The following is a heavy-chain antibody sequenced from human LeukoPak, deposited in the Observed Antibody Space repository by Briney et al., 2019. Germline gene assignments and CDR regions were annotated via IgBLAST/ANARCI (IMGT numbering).Heavy chain of an antibody. Sequence: TGGSLRLSCAASGFTFGDYAMHWVRQAPGKGLEWVSGISWNSGSIGYADSVKGRFTISRDNAKNSLYLQMNSLRAEDTALYYCAKATVSDWGFNWFDPWGQGTLVTVSS. CDR3: AKATVSDWGFNWFDP. V-gene: IGHV3-9*01. D-gene: IGHD2-21*02. CDR1: GFTFGDYA. CDR2: ISWNSGSI. J-gene: IGHJ5*02.